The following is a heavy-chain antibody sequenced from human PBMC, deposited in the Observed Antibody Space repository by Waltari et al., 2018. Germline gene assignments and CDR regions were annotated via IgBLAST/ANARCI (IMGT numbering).Heavy chain of an antibody. V-gene: IGHV3-74*01. J-gene: IGHJ4*02. Sequence: EVHLVESGWGLVQPGGSVSLSLLASVFALTLALVPWVRHVPGKGGGGVSRINGTGITTNYAESVKGRFTISRDNAKNTLYLQMNSLTAEDTAVYYCALLRVVSVFDPFDNWGQGTLVTVSS. CDR3: ALLRVVSVFDPFDN. CDR1: VFALTLAL. CDR2: INGTGITT. D-gene: IGHD2-15*01.